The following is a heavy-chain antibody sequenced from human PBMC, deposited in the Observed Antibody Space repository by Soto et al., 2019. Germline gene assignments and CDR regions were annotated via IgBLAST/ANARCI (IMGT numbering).Heavy chain of an antibody. CDR2: VHHTGST. CDR1: GASISSGGYS. V-gene: IGHV4-30-2*01. J-gene: IGHJ1*01. D-gene: IGHD1-1*01. CDR3: ARGLWNDVFQY. Sequence: TLSLSCAVSGASISSGGYSWTWIRQPPGKGLEWIGYVHHTGSTTYNPSLKTRVNISVDRPNNQFFRTLTSATAADSAIYYCARGLWNDVFQYWGRGILVTVSS.